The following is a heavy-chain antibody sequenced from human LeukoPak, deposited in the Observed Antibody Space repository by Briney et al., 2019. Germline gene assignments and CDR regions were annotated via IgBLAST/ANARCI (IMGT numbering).Heavy chain of an antibody. V-gene: IGHV3-11*01. CDR1: GFTFSDYY. J-gene: IGHJ4*02. CDR2: ISSTGSDI. D-gene: IGHD3-10*01. Sequence: GGSLRLSCVASGFTFSDYYMSWIRQAPGKGLEWVSYISSTGSDIYYADPVRGRFTVSRDNAKNSLYLQMNSLRAEDTAVYSCARARGSYSFDSWGQGTLVTVSS. CDR3: ARARGSYSFDS.